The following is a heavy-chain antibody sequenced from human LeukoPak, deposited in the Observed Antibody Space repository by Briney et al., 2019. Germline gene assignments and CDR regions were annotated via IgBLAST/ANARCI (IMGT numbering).Heavy chain of an antibody. D-gene: IGHD1-1*01. J-gene: IGHJ4*02. Sequence: GESLRLSCAASGFTFNIYTMYWVRQAPGKGLEWGSGIRHSDGNTDYADSVKGGVTISSDKSKNILFLQMNSLRAEDTALYYCAKGQETESRLDSWGQGTLVTVSS. CDR3: AKGQETESRLDS. V-gene: IGHV3-23*01. CDR1: GFTFNIYT. CDR2: IRHSDGNT.